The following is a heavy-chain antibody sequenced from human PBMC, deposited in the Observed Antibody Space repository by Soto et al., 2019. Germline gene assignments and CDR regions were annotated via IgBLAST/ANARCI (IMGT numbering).Heavy chain of an antibody. V-gene: IGHV3-33*01. CDR3: ARGSNTGNYFDY. CDR1: GFTFSSYG. J-gene: IGHJ4*02. CDR2: IWYDGSNK. Sequence: QVQLVESGGGVVQPGRSLRLSCAASGFTFSSYGMHWVRQAPGKGLEWVAGIWYDGSNKYYADSVKGRFTISRDNSKNTLYLQMNSLRAEDTAVYYCARGSNTGNYFDYWGQGTLVTVSS. D-gene: IGHD6-13*01.